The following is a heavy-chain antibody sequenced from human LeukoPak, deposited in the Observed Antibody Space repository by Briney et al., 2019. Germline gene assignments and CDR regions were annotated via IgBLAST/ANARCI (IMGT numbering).Heavy chain of an antibody. V-gene: IGHV4-59*01. J-gene: IGHJ5*02. CDR1: GGSISSYY. CDR3: ARGRGSSSSIWFDP. D-gene: IGHD6-6*01. Sequence: SETLSLTCTVSGGSISSYYWSWIRQPPGKGLEWIWYIYYSGSTNYNPSLKSRVTISVDTSKNQFSLKLSSVTAADTAVYYCARGRGSSSSIWFDPWGQGTLVTVSS. CDR2: IYYSGST.